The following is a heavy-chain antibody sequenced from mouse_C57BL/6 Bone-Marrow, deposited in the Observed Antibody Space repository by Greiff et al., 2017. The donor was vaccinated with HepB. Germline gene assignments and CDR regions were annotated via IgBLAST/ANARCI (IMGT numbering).Heavy chain of an antibody. CDR2: IHPNSGST. D-gene: IGHD2-13*01. J-gene: IGHJ3*01. CDR1: GYTFTSYW. V-gene: IGHV1-64*01. CDR3: ARGRSRGDPWLAY. Sequence: QVQLQQPGAELVKPGASVKLSCKASGYTFTSYWMHWVKQRPGQGLEWIGMIHPNSGSTNYNEKFKSKATLTVDKSSNTAYMQLSSLTSEDSAVYYCARGRSRGDPWLAYWGQGTLVTVSA.